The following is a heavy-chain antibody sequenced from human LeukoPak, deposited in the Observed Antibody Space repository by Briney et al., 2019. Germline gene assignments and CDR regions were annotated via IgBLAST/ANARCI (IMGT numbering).Heavy chain of an antibody. CDR3: AAIKRGVVGGSDAFDI. D-gene: IGHD1-26*01. Sequence: SQTLSLTCAISGDSVSSNSAAWNWIRQSPSRGLEWLGRTYYRSQWFNDYAVSVKSRITINPVTSKNQFSLQLNSVTPDDTAVYYCAAIKRGVVGGSDAFDIWGRGTMVTVSS. J-gene: IGHJ3*02. CDR1: GDSVSSNSAA. V-gene: IGHV6-1*01. CDR2: TYYRSQWFN.